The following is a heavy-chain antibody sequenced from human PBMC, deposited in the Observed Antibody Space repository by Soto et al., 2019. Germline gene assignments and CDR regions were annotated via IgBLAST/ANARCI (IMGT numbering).Heavy chain of an antibody. Sequence: ASVKVSCKASGYTFTSYGISWVRQAPGQGLEWMGWISAYNGNTNYAQKLQGRVTMTTDTSTSTAYMELRSLRSDDTAVYYCARDKNIVVVPAAMGSWFDPWGQGTLVTVSS. V-gene: IGHV1-18*01. CDR3: ARDKNIVVVPAAMGSWFDP. D-gene: IGHD2-2*01. J-gene: IGHJ5*02. CDR2: ISAYNGNT. CDR1: GYTFTSYG.